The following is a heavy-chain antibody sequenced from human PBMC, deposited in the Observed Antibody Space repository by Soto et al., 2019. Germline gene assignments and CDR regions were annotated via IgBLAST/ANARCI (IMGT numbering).Heavy chain of an antibody. Sequence: EVHLVESGGAGVQPGGSLRLSCAASGFTFDDFTMHWVRQVPGKALEWVSLISWDGTITHYADSVAGRFTISRDNSANSLSLQMNNLRTADSALYVCKAEYTDSSAPVDQTSHLDYWGQGTLVTVSS. CDR2: ISWDGTIT. CDR3: KAEYTDSSAPVDQTSHLDY. CDR1: GFTFDDFT. V-gene: IGHV3-43*01. J-gene: IGHJ4*02. D-gene: IGHD6-6*01.